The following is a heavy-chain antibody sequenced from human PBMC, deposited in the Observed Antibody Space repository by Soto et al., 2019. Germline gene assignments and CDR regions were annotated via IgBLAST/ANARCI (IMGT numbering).Heavy chain of an antibody. CDR2: INSDGSST. V-gene: IGHV3-74*01. D-gene: IGHD4-4*01. CDR3: AKADYRARGAFDI. Sequence: EVQLVESGGGLVQPGGSLRLSCAASGFTFSSYWMHWVRQAPGKGLVWVSRINSDGSSTTYADSVKGRFTISRDNAKNTLDLQMNSLRVEDTAVYHCAKADYRARGAFDIWGQGTMVTVPS. CDR1: GFTFSSYW. J-gene: IGHJ3*02.